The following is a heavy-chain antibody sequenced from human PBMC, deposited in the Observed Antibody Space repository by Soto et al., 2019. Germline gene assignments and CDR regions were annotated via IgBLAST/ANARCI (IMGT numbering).Heavy chain of an antibody. CDR3: AKMVEWLRSSDY. V-gene: IGHV3-23*01. D-gene: IGHD5-12*01. Sequence: EVQLLESGGGLVQPGGSLRLSCAPSGFTFSSYGMSWVRQAPGKGLEWVATISGSGGSTYYAASVKGRFTVSGDNSKNTLYLQMNSLRAEDTAVYYCAKMVEWLRSSDYWGQGTLVTVSS. J-gene: IGHJ4*02. CDR2: ISGSGGST. CDR1: GFTFSSYG.